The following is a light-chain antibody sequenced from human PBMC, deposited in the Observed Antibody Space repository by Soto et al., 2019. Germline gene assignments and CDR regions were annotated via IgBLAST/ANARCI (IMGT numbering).Light chain of an antibody. J-gene: IGKJ1*01. V-gene: IGKV2-30*01. CDR1: QSLIYSDGNTY. Sequence: DVVMTQSPLSLPVTLGQPASISCRSSQSLIYSDGNTYLNWFQQRPGQSPRRLIHKVSNRDSGVPDRCSGSGLGTDFTLEISRVEAEDVGRYYCMQSTHWTRTFGQGTKVEIK. CDR2: KVS. CDR3: MQSTHWTRT.